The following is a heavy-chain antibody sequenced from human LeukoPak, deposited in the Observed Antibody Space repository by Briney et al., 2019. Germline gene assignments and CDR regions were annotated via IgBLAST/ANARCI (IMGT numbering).Heavy chain of an antibody. CDR3: ARGMATTPYYFDY. CDR1: GYTFTVYY. J-gene: IGHJ4*02. CDR2: INPNSGGT. V-gene: IGHV1-2*02. D-gene: IGHD5-24*01. Sequence: ASVNVSCKASGYTFTVYYMHWLRQAPGQGLEWMGWINPNSGGTNYAQKFQGRVTMTRDTSISTAYMELSRLRSDDTAVYYCARGMATTPYYFDYWGQGTLVTVSS.